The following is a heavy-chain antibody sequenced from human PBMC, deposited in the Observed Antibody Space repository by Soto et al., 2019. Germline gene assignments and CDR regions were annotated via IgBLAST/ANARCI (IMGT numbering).Heavy chain of an antibody. CDR3: AKGSFVAAAFESVYYFDY. D-gene: IGHD6-13*01. V-gene: IGHV3-9*01. CDR1: GYTFDDYA. CDR2: ISWNSGSI. Sequence: PGVSLRLSCAASGYTFDDYAMHWVRQAPGKGLEWVSGISWNSGSIGYADSVKGRFTISRDNAKNSLYLQMNSLRAEDTALYYCAKGSFVAAAFESVYYFDYWGQGTLVTVSS. J-gene: IGHJ4*02.